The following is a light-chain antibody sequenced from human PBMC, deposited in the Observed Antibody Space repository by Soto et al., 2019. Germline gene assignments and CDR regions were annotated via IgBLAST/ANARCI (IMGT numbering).Light chain of an antibody. V-gene: IGLV2-23*01. CDR1: SSDVGSYNF. Sequence: QSALTQPASVSGSPGQSLTISCTGTSSDVGSYNFVSWYQHHPGKAPKLLIYEDTQRPSGASSRFSGSKSGTTASLSIFGLQAEDEADYYCCSYAGAATWVFGGGTKVTVL. CDR3: CSYAGAATWV. J-gene: IGLJ3*02. CDR2: EDT.